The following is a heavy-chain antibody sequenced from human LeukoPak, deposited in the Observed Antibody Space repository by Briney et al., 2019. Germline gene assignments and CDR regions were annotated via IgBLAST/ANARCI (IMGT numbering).Heavy chain of an antibody. CDR1: GYTFTSYD. V-gene: IGHV1-46*01. J-gene: IGHJ5*02. CDR2: INPSGGST. CDR3: ARDYQQLGFDP. D-gene: IGHD6-13*01. Sequence: ASVKVSCKASGYTFTSYDINWVRQATGQGLEWMGIINPSGGSTSYAQKFQGRVTMTRDMSTSTVYMELSSLRSEDTAVYYCARDYQQLGFDPWGQGTLVTVSS.